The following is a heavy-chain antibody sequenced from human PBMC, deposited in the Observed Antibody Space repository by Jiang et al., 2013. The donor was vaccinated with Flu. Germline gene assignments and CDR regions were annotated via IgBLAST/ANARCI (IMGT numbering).Heavy chain of an antibody. J-gene: IGHJ6*02. Sequence: SGAEVKKPGASVKVSCKASGYTFTSYGISWVRQAPGQGLEWMGWISAYNGNTNYAQKLQGRVTMTTDTSTSTAYMELRSLRSDDTAVYYCARDPGHGSGSYYTIYYYYYYGMDVWGQGTTVTVSS. CDR3: ARDPGHGSGSYYTIYYYYYYGMDV. CDR1: GYTFTSYG. D-gene: IGHD3-10*01. V-gene: IGHV1-18*01. CDR2: ISAYNGNT.